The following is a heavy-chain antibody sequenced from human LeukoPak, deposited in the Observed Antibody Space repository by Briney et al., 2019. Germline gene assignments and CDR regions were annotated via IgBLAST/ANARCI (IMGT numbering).Heavy chain of an antibody. V-gene: IGHV4-61*08. CDR2: IYYSGST. Sequence: SETLSLTCTVSGGSLSSGGYYWSWIRQPPGKGLEWIGYIYYSGSTKYNASLKSRVTISVDTSKNQFSLKLSSVTAADTAVYYCARTSASGSFLDYWGQGTLVTVSS. D-gene: IGHD1-26*01. CDR3: ARTSASGSFLDY. J-gene: IGHJ4*02. CDR1: GGSLSSGGYY.